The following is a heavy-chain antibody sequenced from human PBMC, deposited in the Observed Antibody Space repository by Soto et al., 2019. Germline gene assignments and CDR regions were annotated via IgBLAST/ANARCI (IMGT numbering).Heavy chain of an antibody. J-gene: IGHJ4*02. V-gene: IGHV4-31*03. D-gene: IGHD6-13*01. CDR2: IFYSGSS. Sequence: PSETLSLTCSVSGDSITSGGYLWSWIRQHPGKGLEWIGYIFYSGSSYYNPSLKSRVTMSVDTSKNQFSLELTSVTAADTAVYYCAREPGYSGTDVLYWGQGTLVTVSS. CDR3: AREPGYSGTDVLY. CDR1: GDSITSGGYL.